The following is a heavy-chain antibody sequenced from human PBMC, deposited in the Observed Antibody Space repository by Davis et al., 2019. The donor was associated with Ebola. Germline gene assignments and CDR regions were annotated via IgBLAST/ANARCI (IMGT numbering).Heavy chain of an antibody. CDR2: IYPGDSDT. CDR1: GYSFTGYW. Sequence: PGGSLRLSCKTSGYSFTGYWIGWVRQMPGKGLEWMGIIYPGDSDTRYSPSFQGQVTISADKSISTAYLQWSSLKASDTAMYYCARQEGGNPNYYGMDVWGQGTTVTVSS. D-gene: IGHD4-23*01. J-gene: IGHJ6*02. CDR3: ARQEGGNPNYYGMDV. V-gene: IGHV5-51*01.